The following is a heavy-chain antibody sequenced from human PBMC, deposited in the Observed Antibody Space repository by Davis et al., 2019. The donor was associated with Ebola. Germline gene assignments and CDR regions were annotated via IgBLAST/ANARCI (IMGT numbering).Heavy chain of an antibody. V-gene: IGHV3-30-3*01. J-gene: IGHJ3*02. Sequence: LSLTCAAFGFTFSSYALHWVRQAPGKGLEWVAVISYDGSNKYYADSVKGRFTISRDNSRNTLFLQMNSLRAEDTAVYYCARTYYYDDRGYRNAFDIWGQGTTVTVSS. CDR2: ISYDGSNK. CDR3: ARTYYYDDRGYRNAFDI. CDR1: GFTFSSYA. D-gene: IGHD3-22*01.